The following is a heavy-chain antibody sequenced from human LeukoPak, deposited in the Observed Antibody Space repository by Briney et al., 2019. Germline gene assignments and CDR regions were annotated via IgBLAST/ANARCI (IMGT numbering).Heavy chain of an antibody. V-gene: IGHV1-8*01. Sequence: ASVKVSCKASGYTFTSYDINWVRQATGQGLEWMGWMNPNSGNTGYAQKFQGRVTMTRNTSISTAYMELSSLRSEDTAVYYCILLWFGEGSEGFDPWGQGTLVTVSS. J-gene: IGHJ5*02. CDR3: ILLWFGEGSEGFDP. D-gene: IGHD3-10*01. CDR2: MNPNSGNT. CDR1: GYTFTSYD.